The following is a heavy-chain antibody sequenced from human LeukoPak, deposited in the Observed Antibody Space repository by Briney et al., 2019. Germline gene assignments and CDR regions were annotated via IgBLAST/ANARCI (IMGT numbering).Heavy chain of an antibody. CDR3: ARVFGAIIDY. CDR1: GFTFSNYA. CDR2: ISGGGGST. J-gene: IGHJ4*02. Sequence: GGSLRLSCAASGFTFSNYAMNWVRQAPGKGLEWVSGISGGGGSTNYADSVKGRFTISRENAKNSLYLQMNSLRAGDTAVYYCARVFGAIIDYWGQGTLVTVSS. D-gene: IGHD3-10*02. V-gene: IGHV3-23*01.